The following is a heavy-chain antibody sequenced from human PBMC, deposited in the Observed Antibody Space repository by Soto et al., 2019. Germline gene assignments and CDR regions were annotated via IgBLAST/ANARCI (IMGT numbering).Heavy chain of an antibody. CDR3: ARVAARPGYYFDY. V-gene: IGHV3-11*01. D-gene: IGHD6-6*01. J-gene: IGHJ4*02. Sequence: PWGSLRLSCAASGFTFSDYYMSWIRQAPGKGLEWVSYISSSGSTIYYADSVKGRFTISRDNAKNSLYLQMNSLRAEDTAVYYCARVAARPGYYFDYWGQGTLVTVSS. CDR2: ISSSGSTI. CDR1: GFTFSDYY.